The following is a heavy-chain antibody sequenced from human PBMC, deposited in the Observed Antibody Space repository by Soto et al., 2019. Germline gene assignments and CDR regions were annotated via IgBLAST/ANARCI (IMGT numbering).Heavy chain of an antibody. CDR1: GGTFSSYA. CDR3: ARPEQQLAKTDAFDI. Sequence: SVKVSCKASGGTFSSYAISWVRQAPGQGLEWMGGIIPIFGTANYAQKFQGRVTITADESTSTAYMELSSLRSEDTAVYYCARPEQQLAKTDAFDIWGQGTMVTVSS. CDR2: IIPIFGTA. D-gene: IGHD6-13*01. V-gene: IGHV1-69*13. J-gene: IGHJ3*02.